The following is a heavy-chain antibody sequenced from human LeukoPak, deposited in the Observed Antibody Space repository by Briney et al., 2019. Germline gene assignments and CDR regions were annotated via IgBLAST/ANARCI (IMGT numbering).Heavy chain of an antibody. V-gene: IGHV3-9*03. D-gene: IGHD6-6*01. CDR3: AKDIAQSIEANAIDY. CDR1: GFTFDDYA. J-gene: IGHJ4*02. CDR2: ISWNSGSR. Sequence: GGSLRLSCATSGFTFDDYAMHWVRQAPGKGLEWGSGISWNSGSRVYADSVKGRFTISRDNAKKSLFLQMNSLRTEDMALYYCAKDIAQSIEANAIDYWGQGTLVTVSS.